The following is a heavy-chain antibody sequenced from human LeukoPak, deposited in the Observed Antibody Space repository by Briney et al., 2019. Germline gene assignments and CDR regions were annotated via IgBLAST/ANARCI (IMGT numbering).Heavy chain of an antibody. CDR3: ARAYYDSSAFDY. J-gene: IGHJ4*02. V-gene: IGHV1-18*01. CDR1: GYTFINYG. Sequence: ASVKVSCQASGYTFINYGISWVRQAPGQGLEWMGWISTYNGNTNYAQKLQGRVTMTTDTSTSTAYMELRSLRSDDTAVYYCARAYYDSSAFDYWGQGTLVTVSS. D-gene: IGHD3-22*01. CDR2: ISTYNGNT.